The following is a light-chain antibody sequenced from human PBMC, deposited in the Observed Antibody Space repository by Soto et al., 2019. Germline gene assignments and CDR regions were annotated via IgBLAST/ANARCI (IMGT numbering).Light chain of an antibody. CDR3: HSYDVSLSGPV. V-gene: IGLV1-40*01. J-gene: IGLJ2*01. CDR2: DNN. Sequence: QSVLTQPPSLSGAPGQRVTISCTGSSCNIGAGYDVHWYQQLPGTAPRVLIYDNNSRPSGVPDRFSGSKSGTSASLAIAGLQAEDEADYYCHSYDVSLSGPVFGGGTKVTVL. CDR1: SCNIGAGYD.